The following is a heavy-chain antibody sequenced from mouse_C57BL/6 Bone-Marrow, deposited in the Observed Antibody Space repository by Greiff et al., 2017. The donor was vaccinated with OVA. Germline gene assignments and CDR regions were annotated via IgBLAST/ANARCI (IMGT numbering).Heavy chain of an antibody. D-gene: IGHD1-1*01. Sequence: EVQLVESGTVLARPGASVKMSCKTSGYTFTSYWMHWVKQRPGQGLEWIGAIYPGNSDTSYNQKFKGKAKLTAVTSASTAYMELSSLTNEDSAVYYCTKMGGFYYYGVDAMDYWGQGTSVTVSS. V-gene: IGHV1-5*01. J-gene: IGHJ4*01. CDR1: GYTFTSYW. CDR2: IYPGNSDT. CDR3: TKMGGFYYYGVDAMDY.